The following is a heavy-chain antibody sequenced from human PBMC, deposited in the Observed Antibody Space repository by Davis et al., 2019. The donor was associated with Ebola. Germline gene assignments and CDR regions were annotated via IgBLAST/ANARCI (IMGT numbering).Heavy chain of an antibody. D-gene: IGHD1-1*01. V-gene: IGHV3-33*01. Sequence: PGGSLRLSCAASGFTFSSYGMHWVRQAPGKGLEWVAPGKGLEWVAVIWYDGSNKYYADSVKGRFTISRDNSKNTLYPKMNSVRAEDTAVYYCARHWTQWGSDAFDIWGQGTMVTVSS. CDR1: GFTFSSYG. CDR3: ARHWTQWGSDAFDI. CDR2: IWYDGSNK. J-gene: IGHJ3*02.